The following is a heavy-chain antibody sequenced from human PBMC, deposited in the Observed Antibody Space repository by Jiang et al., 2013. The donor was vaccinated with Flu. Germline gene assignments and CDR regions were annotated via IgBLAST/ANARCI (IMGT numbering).Heavy chain of an antibody. CDR1: GGSISSSSYY. Sequence: GLLKPSETLSLTCTVSGGSISSSSYYWGWIRQPPGKGLEWIGSIYYSGSTYYNPSLKSRVTISVDTSKNQFSLKLSSVTAADTAVYYCARKYYDILTGYSYNWFDPWGQGTLVTVSS. CDR3: ARKYYDILTGYSYNWFDP. CDR2: IYYSGST. J-gene: IGHJ5*02. D-gene: IGHD3-9*01. V-gene: IGHV4-39*01.